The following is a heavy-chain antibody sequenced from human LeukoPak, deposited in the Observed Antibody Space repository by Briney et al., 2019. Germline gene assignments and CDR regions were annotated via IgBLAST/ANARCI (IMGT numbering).Heavy chain of an antibody. D-gene: IGHD3-3*01. CDR1: GFTFSSYS. Sequence: GGFLRLSCAASGFTFSSYSMNWVRQAPGKGLEWVSSISSSSSYIYYADSVKGRFTISRDNAKNSLYLQMSSLRAEDTAVYYCARAYYDFWSGYSLDFDYWGQGTLVTVSS. V-gene: IGHV3-21*01. J-gene: IGHJ4*02. CDR3: ARAYYDFWSGYSLDFDY. CDR2: ISSSSSYI.